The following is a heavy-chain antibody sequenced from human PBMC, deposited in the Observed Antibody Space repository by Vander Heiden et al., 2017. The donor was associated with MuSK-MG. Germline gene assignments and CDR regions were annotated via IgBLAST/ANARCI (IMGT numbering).Heavy chain of an antibody. CDR2: IHYSGAT. V-gene: IGHV4-31*03. D-gene: IGHD5-12*01. CDR1: SGSMYSGNFY. Sequence: QVQLQESGPGLVKPSQTLSLTCTVSSGSMYSGNFYWSWIRQHPGKGLEWIGYIHYSGATTYNPSLRSRVTISVDASKNQFSLKVNSVTAADTAVYYCARDGGGYGAFDNWGQGTLVTVSS. CDR3: ARDGGGYGAFDN. J-gene: IGHJ4*02.